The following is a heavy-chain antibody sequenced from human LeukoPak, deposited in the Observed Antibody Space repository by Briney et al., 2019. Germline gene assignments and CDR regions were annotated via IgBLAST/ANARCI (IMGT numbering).Heavy chain of an antibody. CDR3: ARIQGYSYPQFDP. V-gene: IGHV3-23*01. Sequence: PGGSLRLSCAASGFTFSSYAMSWVRQAPGKGLEWVSVISGSGGSTYYADSVKGRFTISRDNSKNTLYLQMDSLRAEDTAVYYCARIQGYSYPQFDPWGQGTLVTVSS. CDR2: ISGSGGST. D-gene: IGHD5-18*01. J-gene: IGHJ5*02. CDR1: GFTFSSYA.